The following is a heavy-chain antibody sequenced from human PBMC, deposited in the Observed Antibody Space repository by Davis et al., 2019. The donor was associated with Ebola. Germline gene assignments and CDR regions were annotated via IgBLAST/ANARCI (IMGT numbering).Heavy chain of an antibody. Sequence: GSLRLSCAASGFIFRNYAMHWVRQAPGKGLEWVAVVSHSERERFYADSVKGRFTISRDNSENTLYLQMNSLTADDTSVYYCARAVFHEVLDYWGQGTPVTVSP. CDR3: ARAVFHEVLDY. J-gene: IGHJ4*02. CDR1: GFIFRNYA. CDR2: VSHSERER. D-gene: IGHD3-3*01. V-gene: IGHV3-30*04.